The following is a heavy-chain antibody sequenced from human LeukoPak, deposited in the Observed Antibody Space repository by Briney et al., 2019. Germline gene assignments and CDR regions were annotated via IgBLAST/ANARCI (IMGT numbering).Heavy chain of an antibody. CDR1: GFTFSSYA. D-gene: IGHD1-26*01. J-gene: IGHJ4*02. CDR2: IRGSGGST. Sequence: QPGASLRLSCAASGFTFSSYAMSWVRQAPGKGLEWVSAIRGSGGSTYYADSVKGRFTISRDNSKNTLYLQMNSLRAEDTAVYYCAKDLFDRVVGATPPDYWGQGTLVTVSS. CDR3: AKDLFDRVVGATPPDY. V-gene: IGHV3-23*01.